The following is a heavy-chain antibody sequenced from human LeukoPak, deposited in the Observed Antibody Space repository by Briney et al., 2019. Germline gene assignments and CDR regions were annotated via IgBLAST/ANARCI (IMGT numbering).Heavy chain of an antibody. CDR3: ARDSSSGGHYYDSSGFIDY. V-gene: IGHV3-7*03. D-gene: IGHD3-22*01. CDR2: IKQDGSEK. J-gene: IGHJ4*02. Sequence: GGSLRLSCAASGFTFSSYWMSWVRQAPGKGLEWVANIKQDGSEKYYGDPVKGRFTISRDNAKNSLYLQMNSLRAEDTAVYYCARDSSSGGHYYDSSGFIDYWGQGTLVTVSS. CDR1: GFTFSSYW.